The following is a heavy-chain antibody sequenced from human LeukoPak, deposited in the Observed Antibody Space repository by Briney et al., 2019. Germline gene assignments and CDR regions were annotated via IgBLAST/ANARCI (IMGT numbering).Heavy chain of an antibody. D-gene: IGHD3-16*02. V-gene: IGHV3-7*01. Sequence: PGGSLRLSCAASKFTFSSYCMSWVRQAPGKGLEWVANIKEDGSEKYYVDSVKGRFTISRDNAKNSLYLQMNSLRAEDTAVYYCARGPYDYVWGSYRDAFDIWGQGTMVTVSS. CDR1: KFTFSSYC. J-gene: IGHJ3*02. CDR3: ARGPYDYVWGSYRDAFDI. CDR2: IKEDGSEK.